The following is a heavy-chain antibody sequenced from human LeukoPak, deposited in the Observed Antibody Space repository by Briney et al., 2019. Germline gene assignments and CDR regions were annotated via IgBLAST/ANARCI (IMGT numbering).Heavy chain of an antibody. J-gene: IGHJ6*03. CDR3: TTQGEAETSYGDTMPYYYMDV. V-gene: IGHV3-15*01. Sequence: PGGSLRLSCAASGFTFSNAWMSWVRQAPGKGLEWVGRIKSKTDGGTTDYAAPVKGRFTISRDDSKNTLYLQMNSLKTEDTAVYYCTTQGEAETSYGDTMPYYYMDVWGKGTTVTVSS. CDR1: GFTFSNAW. CDR2: IKSKTDGGTT. D-gene: IGHD4-17*01.